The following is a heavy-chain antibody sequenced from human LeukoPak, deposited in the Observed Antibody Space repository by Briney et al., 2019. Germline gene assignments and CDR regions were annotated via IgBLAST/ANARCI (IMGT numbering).Heavy chain of an antibody. CDR3: AKDLNDYVWGSYRYTPFHY. Sequence: GGSLRLSCAASGFTFSSYGMHWVRQAPGKGLEWVAFIRYDGSNKYYADSVKGRFTISRDNSKNTLYLQMNSLRAEDTAVYYCAKDLNDYVWGSYRYTPFHYWGQGTLVTVSS. J-gene: IGHJ4*02. D-gene: IGHD3-16*02. CDR1: GFTFSSYG. V-gene: IGHV3-30*02. CDR2: IRYDGSNK.